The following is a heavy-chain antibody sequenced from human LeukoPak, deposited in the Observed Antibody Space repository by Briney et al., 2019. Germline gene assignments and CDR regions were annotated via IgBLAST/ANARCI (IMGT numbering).Heavy chain of an antibody. CDR2: ISGSGGST. Sequence: GGSLRLSCAASGFTFSSYAMSWVRQAPGKGLEWVSAISGSGGSTYYADSVKGRFTISRDNSKNTLYLQMNSLRAEDTAVYYCAKSTPPYGDYLYYFDYWGQGALVTVSS. CDR3: AKSTPPYGDYLYYFDY. D-gene: IGHD4-17*01. CDR1: GFTFSSYA. J-gene: IGHJ4*02. V-gene: IGHV3-23*01.